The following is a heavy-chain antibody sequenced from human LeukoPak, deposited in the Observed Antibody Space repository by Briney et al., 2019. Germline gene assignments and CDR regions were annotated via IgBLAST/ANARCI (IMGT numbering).Heavy chain of an antibody. V-gene: IGHV3-48*04. CDR3: GRGSGVADY. CDR2: ISSSSSTI. J-gene: IGHJ4*02. D-gene: IGHD7-27*01. Sequence: GGSLRLSCAASGFSFSSYSMNWVRQAPGKGLEWVAYISSSSSTIYYADSVKGRFTISRDNAKNTLYLQMTSLRVEDTAVYYCGRGSGVADYWGQGALVTVSS. CDR1: GFSFSSYS.